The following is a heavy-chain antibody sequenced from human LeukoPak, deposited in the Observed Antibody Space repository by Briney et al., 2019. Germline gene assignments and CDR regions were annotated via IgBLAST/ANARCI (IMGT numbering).Heavy chain of an antibody. CDR3: ARDVYDSSGFSGAFGI. D-gene: IGHD3-22*01. CDR1: GFSFSRYT. J-gene: IGHJ3*02. Sequence: GGSLRLSCAASGFSFSRYTMHWVRQAPGKGLEWVSSISSSSTYIYYADSVKGRFTISRDNAKNSLSLQMNSLRAEDTAVYYCARDVYDSSGFSGAFGIWGQGTMVTVSS. CDR2: ISSSSTYI. V-gene: IGHV3-21*01.